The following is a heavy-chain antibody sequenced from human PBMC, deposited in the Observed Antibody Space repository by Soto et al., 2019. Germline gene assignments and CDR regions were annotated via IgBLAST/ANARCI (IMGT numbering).Heavy chain of an antibody. CDR3: ARDADYVGSRGGMDV. CDR1: GGSVNNANYF. J-gene: IGHJ6*02. CDR2: IYYSGST. V-gene: IGHV4-31*03. D-gene: IGHD4-17*01. Sequence: QVRLEESGPGLVKPSETLSLICSVSGGSVNNANYFWNWIRHHPENGLEWIGYIYYSGSTRYNPPFKTRATLSIDTSKNQFSLRLNSVTVADTAVYFCARDADYVGSRGGMDVWGRGTTVTVSS.